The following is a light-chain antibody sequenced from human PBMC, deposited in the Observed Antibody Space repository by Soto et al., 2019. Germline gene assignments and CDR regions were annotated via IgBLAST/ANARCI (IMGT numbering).Light chain of an antibody. J-gene: IGKJ1*01. Sequence: EIVMTQSPATLSVSPGERATLSCRASQSVSSNLAWYQQKPGQAPRLLIYGASSRATGIPDRFSGSGSGTDFTLTISRLESEDFAEYHDLQYGSSRRFGQ. CDR2: GAS. V-gene: IGKV3-20*01. CDR1: QSVSSN. CDR3: LQYGSSRR.